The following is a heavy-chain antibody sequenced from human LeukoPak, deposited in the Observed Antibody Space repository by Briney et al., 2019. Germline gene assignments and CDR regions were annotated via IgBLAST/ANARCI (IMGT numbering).Heavy chain of an antibody. J-gene: IGHJ3*02. CDR3: AVTIGGSDGFDI. V-gene: IGHV1-2*02. D-gene: IGHD4-17*01. CDR1: GYILTVYY. Sequence: SMKASCQAVGYILTVYYTHWERHAPEQWLEWMGWINPNSGGTSYAQKFQGRVTMTRDTSISTAYMELSRLTSDDTAVYYCAVTIGGSDGFDIWGQGTMVIVSS. CDR2: INPNSGGT.